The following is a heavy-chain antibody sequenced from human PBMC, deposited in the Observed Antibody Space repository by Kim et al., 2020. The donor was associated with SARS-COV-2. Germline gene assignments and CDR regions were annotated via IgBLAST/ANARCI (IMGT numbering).Heavy chain of an antibody. J-gene: IGHJ4*02. Sequence: RFTISRDNAKNSLYLQRNSLRDEDTAVYYCAKLGYCSGGSCYSVGPSLDYWGQGTLVTVSS. V-gene: IGHV3-48*02. CDR3: AKLGYCSGGSCYSVGPSLDY. D-gene: IGHD2-15*01.